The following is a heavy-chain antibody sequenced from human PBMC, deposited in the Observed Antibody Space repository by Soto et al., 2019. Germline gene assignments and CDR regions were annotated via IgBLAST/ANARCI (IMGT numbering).Heavy chain of an antibody. CDR2: IYHRGST. CDR1: GGSISSGGYS. Sequence: QLQLQESGSGLVKPSQTLSLTCAVSGGSISSGGYSWSWIRQPPGKGLEWIGYIYHRGSTYYNPSIKSRVARSVDRSKNQFSLKLSSVTAADTAVYYCVSGLVTTLHYWGQGTLVTVSS. J-gene: IGHJ4*02. V-gene: IGHV4-30-2*01. D-gene: IGHD4-17*01. CDR3: VSGLVTTLHY.